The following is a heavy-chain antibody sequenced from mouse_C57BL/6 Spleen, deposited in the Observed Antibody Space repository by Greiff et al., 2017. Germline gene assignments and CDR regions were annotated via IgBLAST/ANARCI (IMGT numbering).Heavy chain of an antibody. CDR2: ISSGGDYI. J-gene: IGHJ1*03. V-gene: IGHV5-9-1*02. CDR3: TRGNYDDWYFDV. CDR1: GFTFSSYA. D-gene: IGHD2-4*01. Sequence: EVKLMESGEGLVKPGGSLKLSCAASGFTFSSYAMSWVRQTPEKRLEWVAYISSGGDYIYYADTVKGRFTISRDNARNTLYLQMSSLKSEDTAMYYCTRGNYDDWYFDVWGTGTTVTVSS.